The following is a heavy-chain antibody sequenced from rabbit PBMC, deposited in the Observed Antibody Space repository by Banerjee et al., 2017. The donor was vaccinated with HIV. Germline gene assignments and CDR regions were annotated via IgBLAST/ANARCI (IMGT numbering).Heavy chain of an antibody. V-gene: IGHV1S45*01. Sequence: EESGGDLVKPEGSLTLTCTASGFSFSGDYWICWVRQAPGKGLEWIACISGTSGIIHYANWAQGRFTISKTSSTTVTLQMTSLTAADTATFFCARDQGSSNAYGYLTPFNLWGPGTLVTVS. CDR3: ARDQGSSNAYGYLTPFNL. CDR1: GFSFSGDYW. D-gene: IGHD6-1*01. J-gene: IGHJ4*01. CDR2: ISGTSGII.